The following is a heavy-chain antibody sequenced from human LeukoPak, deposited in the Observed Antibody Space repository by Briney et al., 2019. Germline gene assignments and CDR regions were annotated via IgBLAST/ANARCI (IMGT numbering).Heavy chain of an antibody. Sequence: ASVKVSCKASGYTFTSYHMHWVRQAPGQGLEWMGIINPSGGTTNYAQKFRGRVTMTRDMSTSTVYMELSSLRSEDTAVYYCAREGVSGSYLGYWGQGTLVTVSS. CDR3: AREGVSGSYLGY. CDR2: INPSGGTT. J-gene: IGHJ4*02. D-gene: IGHD1-26*01. CDR1: GYTFTSYH. V-gene: IGHV1-46*01.